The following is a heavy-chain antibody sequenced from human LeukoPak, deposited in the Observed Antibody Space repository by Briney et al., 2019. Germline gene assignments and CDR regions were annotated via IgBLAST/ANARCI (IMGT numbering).Heavy chain of an antibody. Sequence: GGSLSLSCAASGLTFREFWMHWVRQPPGRGLVWVALVKVVGRTKIYADSVKERCSISRDHAKNTVYPQVNSLRADASVYYYGGTRHSDGYDYWGQGVLVTVSS. CDR3: GTRHSDGYDY. J-gene: IGHJ4*02. D-gene: IGHD5-18*01. CDR1: GLTFREFW. CDR2: VKVVGRTK. V-gene: IGHV3-74*01.